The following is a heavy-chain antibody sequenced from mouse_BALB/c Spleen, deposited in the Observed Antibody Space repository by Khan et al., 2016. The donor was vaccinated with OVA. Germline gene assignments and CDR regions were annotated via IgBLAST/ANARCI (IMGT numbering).Heavy chain of an antibody. Sequence: QVQLKESGAELARPGTSVKMSCKASGYAFSSYLIEWVKQRPGQGLEWIGLINPGSGGTKYNEKFKDKATLTADTSSSTAYMQLSSLTSDDSAVYFCSRSGYGFVAYWGPGTLVTVSA. V-gene: IGHV1-54*01. D-gene: IGHD3-2*02. CDR2: INPGSGGT. CDR1: GYAFSSYL. J-gene: IGHJ3*01. CDR3: SRSGYGFVAY.